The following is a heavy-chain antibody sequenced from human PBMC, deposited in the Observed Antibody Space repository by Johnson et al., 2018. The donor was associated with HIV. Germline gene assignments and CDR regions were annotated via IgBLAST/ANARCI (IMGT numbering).Heavy chain of an antibody. CDR3: ARGIRGVVVTADDAFDI. CDR2: ISYDGSIK. V-gene: IGHV3-30-3*01. Sequence: QVQLVESGGGVVQPGRSLRLSCAASGFTFSSYAMHWVRQAPGKGLEWVAVISYDGSIKNYADSVKGRFTISRDNFKNTLYLQINSLRAEDTAVYYCARGIRGVVVTADDAFDIWGQGTMVTVSS. CDR1: GFTFSSYA. D-gene: IGHD2-21*02. J-gene: IGHJ3*02.